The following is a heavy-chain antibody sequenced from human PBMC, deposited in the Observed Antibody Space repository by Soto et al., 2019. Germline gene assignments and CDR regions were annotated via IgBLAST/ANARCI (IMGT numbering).Heavy chain of an antibody. CDR3: ARRGPRVYYDNSDYYYYGMDV. J-gene: IGHJ6*02. V-gene: IGHV5-51*01. Sequence: PGGSLKISCKGSGYSFTIYWIGWVRQMPGKGLEWMGIIYPGDSDTRYSPSFQGQVTISADKSISTAYLQWSSLKASDTAMYYCARRGPRVYYDNSDYYYYGMDVWGQGTTVTVSS. CDR2: IYPGDSDT. D-gene: IGHD3-22*01. CDR1: GYSFTIYW.